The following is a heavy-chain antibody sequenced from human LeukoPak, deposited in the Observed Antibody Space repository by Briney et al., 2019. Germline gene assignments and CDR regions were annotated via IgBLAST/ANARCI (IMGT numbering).Heavy chain of an antibody. V-gene: IGHV4-34*09. CDR2: INHSGST. J-gene: IGHJ4*02. Sequence: SETLSLTCAVYGGSFSGYYWSWIRQPPGKGLEWIGEINHSGSTYYNPSLKSRVTISVDTSKNQFSLKLSSVTAADTAVYYCARRSGYYLDYWGQGTLVTVSS. D-gene: IGHD3-3*01. CDR1: GGSFSGYY. CDR3: ARRSGYYLDY.